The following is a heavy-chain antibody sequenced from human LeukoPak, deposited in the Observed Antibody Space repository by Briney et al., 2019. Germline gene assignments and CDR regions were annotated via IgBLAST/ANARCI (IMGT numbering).Heavy chain of an antibody. Sequence: GGSLRLSCAASGFTFSTYWMSWVRQAPGKGLEWVANLKQDGSEKYYVDSVKGRFTISRDNAKNSLYLQMNSLRAEDTAVYYCARDYTAMVAYLDYWGQGTLVTVSS. CDR3: ARDYTAMVAYLDY. J-gene: IGHJ4*02. CDR2: LKQDGSEK. CDR1: GFTFSTYW. D-gene: IGHD5-18*01. V-gene: IGHV3-7*01.